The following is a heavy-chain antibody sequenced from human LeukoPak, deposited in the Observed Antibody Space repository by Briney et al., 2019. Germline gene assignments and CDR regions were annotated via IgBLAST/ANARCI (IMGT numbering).Heavy chain of an antibody. CDR3: ASQPPSYYYDSSGYYQNWFDP. V-gene: IGHV4-39*01. J-gene: IGHJ5*02. CDR2: IYYSGST. D-gene: IGHD3-22*01. CDR1: GGSISSSSYY. Sequence: SETLSLTCTVSGGSISSSSYYWGWIRQPPGKGLEWIGSIYYSGSTYYNPSLKSRVTISVDTSENQFSLKLSSVTAADTAVYYCASQPPSYYYDSSGYYQNWFDPWGQGTLVTVSS.